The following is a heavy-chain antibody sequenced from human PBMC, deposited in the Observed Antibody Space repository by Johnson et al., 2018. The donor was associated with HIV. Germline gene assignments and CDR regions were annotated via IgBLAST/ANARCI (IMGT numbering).Heavy chain of an antibody. CDR3: ARSIAAAGTNAFDI. D-gene: IGHD6-13*01. Sequence: QVQLVESGGGVVQPGRSLRLSCAASGFTFSSYGMHWVRQAPGKGLAWVAVISYDGSNKYYADSVKGRFTISRDNSKNTLYLQMNSLRAEDTAVYYCARSIAAAGTNAFDIWGQGTMVTVSS. CDR1: GFTFSSYG. CDR2: ISYDGSNK. V-gene: IGHV3-30*03. J-gene: IGHJ3*02.